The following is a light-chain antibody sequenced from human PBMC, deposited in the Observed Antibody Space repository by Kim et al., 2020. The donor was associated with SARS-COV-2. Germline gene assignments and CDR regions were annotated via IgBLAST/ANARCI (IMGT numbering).Light chain of an antibody. CDR2: YDS. CDR1: NIGSKS. J-gene: IGLJ3*02. V-gene: IGLV3-21*04. Sequence: SYELTQPPSVSVAPGKTARITCGGNNIGSKSVHWYQQKPGQAPVLVIYYDSDRPSGIPERFSGSNSGNTATLTISRVDAGDEADYYCQVWDSISDHPVFG. CDR3: QVWDSISDHPV.